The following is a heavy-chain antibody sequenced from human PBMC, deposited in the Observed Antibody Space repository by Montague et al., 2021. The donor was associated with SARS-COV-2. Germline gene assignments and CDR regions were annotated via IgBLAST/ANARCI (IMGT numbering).Heavy chain of an antibody. D-gene: IGHD3-10*01. CDR3: ARQITMDQQPFAS. J-gene: IGHJ4*02. V-gene: IGHV4-59*08. Sequence: SETLSLTCTVAGDSFSRSYWNWIRQSPGKGLEWIGKIYYYGSANYTPSLKSRLSISLDTSKNQLSLTLTSVTAADTATYYCARQITMDQQPFASWGQGTLVPVSS. CDR1: GDSFSRSY. CDR2: IYYYGSA.